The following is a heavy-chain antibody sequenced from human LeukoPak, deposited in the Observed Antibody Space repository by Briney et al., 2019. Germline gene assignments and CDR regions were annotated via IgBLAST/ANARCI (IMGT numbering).Heavy chain of an antibody. V-gene: IGHV3-53*05. J-gene: IGHJ4*02. CDR3: AKDPDYYGSGSYYDPPDY. CDR2: IYSGGTT. D-gene: IGHD3-10*01. CDR1: GFTVSGNY. Sequence: GGSLRLSCAVSGFTVSGNYMSWVRQAPGKGLEWVSLIYSGGTTYYADSVKGRFTISRDNSKNTLYLQMNSLRAEDTAVYYCAKDPDYYGSGSYYDPPDYWGQGTLVTVSS.